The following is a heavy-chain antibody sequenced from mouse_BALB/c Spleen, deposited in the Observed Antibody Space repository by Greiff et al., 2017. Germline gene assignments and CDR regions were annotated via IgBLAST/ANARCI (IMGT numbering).Heavy chain of an antibody. CDR3: ARRGLLRLPHYYAMDY. Sequence: EVKVVESGGGLVKPGGSLKLSCAASGFTFSSYAMSWVRQTPEKRLEWVASISSGGSTYYPDSVKGRFTISRDNARNILYLQMSSLRSEDTAMYYCARRGLLRLPHYYAMDYWGQGTSVTVSS. CDR2: ISSGGST. J-gene: IGHJ4*01. D-gene: IGHD1-2*01. CDR1: GFTFSSYA. V-gene: IGHV5-6-5*01.